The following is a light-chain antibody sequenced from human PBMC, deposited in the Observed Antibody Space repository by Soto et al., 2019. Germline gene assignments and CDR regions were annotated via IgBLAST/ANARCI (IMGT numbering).Light chain of an antibody. V-gene: IGKV4-1*01. J-gene: IGKJ3*01. CDR1: QNILYNSKNKNY. CDR3: QQYYTTPFT. Sequence: DIVMTQSPDSLGVSLGERATIHCKSSQNILYNSKNKNYLAWYQQKPGQPNTLLIHWPSNREHGVHDRFSGSGSGTDFTLTISGLQAEDVAVYFCQQYYTTPFTSGPGTKVDIK. CDR2: WPS.